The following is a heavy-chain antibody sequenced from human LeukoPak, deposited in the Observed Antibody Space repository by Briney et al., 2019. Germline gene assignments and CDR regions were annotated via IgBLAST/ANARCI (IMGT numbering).Heavy chain of an antibody. CDR3: ARDRTLYSSSWYVVGYFDY. CDR1: GFTVSSNY. J-gene: IGHJ4*02. V-gene: IGHV3-66*01. Sequence: PGGSLRLSCAASGFTVSSNYMTWVRQAPGKGLEWVSVLYSGGNTYYADSVKGRFTISRDNSKNTLYLQMNSLRAEDTAVYYCARDRTLYSSSWYVVGYFDYWGQGTLVTVSS. D-gene: IGHD6-13*01. CDR2: LYSGGNT.